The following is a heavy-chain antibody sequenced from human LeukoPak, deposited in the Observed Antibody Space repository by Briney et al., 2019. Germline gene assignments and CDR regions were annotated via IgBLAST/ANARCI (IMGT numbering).Heavy chain of an antibody. V-gene: IGHV4-34*01. CDR2: INHSGST. CDR1: GGSFSGYY. CDR3: ARGREMATMFAGEKYYFDY. Sequence: PETLSLTCAVYGGSFSGYYWSWIRQPPGKGLEWIGEINHSGSTNYNPSLKSRVTISVDTSKNQFSLKLSSVTAADTAVYYCARGREMATMFAGEKYYFDYWGQGTLVTVSS. J-gene: IGHJ4*02. D-gene: IGHD5-24*01.